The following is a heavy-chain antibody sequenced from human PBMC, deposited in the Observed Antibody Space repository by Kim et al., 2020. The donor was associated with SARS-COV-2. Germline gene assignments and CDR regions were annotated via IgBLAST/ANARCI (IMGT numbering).Heavy chain of an antibody. CDR2: ISYDGSNK. CDR1: GFTFSSYG. V-gene: IGHV3-30*18. CDR3: AKDRSSSWFDY. J-gene: IGHJ4*02. Sequence: GGSLRLSCAASGFTFSSYGMHWVRQAPGKGLEWVAVISYDGSNKYYADSVKGRFTISRDNSKNTLYLQMNSLRAEDTAVYYCAKDRSSSWFDYWGQGTLVTVSS. D-gene: IGHD6-13*01.